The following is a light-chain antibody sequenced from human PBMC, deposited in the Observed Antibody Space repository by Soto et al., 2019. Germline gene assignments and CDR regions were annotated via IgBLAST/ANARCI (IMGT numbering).Light chain of an antibody. J-gene: IGKJ3*01. Sequence: EIVLTQSPATLSLSPGERATLSCRASQSVSSYLAWYQQNPGQAPRLLIYDASNRATGIPARFSGSGSGTDFTLTISSLEPEDFAVYYCQQRQTFGPGTKVDIK. CDR3: QQRQT. CDR1: QSVSSY. V-gene: IGKV3-11*01. CDR2: DAS.